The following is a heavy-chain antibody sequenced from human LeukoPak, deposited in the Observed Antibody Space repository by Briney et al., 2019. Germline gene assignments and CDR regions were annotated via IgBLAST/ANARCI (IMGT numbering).Heavy chain of an antibody. CDR1: GGSFSGHY. Sequence: KPSETLSLTCAVYGGSFSGHYWSWIRQPPGKGLEWIGEINHSGSTNYNPSLESRVTISVDTSKNHFSLKLSSVTAADTAVYYCASGQYVDLWSGYYVDWGQGTLVTVSA. CDR3: ASGQYVDLWSGYYVD. J-gene: IGHJ4*02. CDR2: INHSGST. D-gene: IGHD3-3*01. V-gene: IGHV4-34*01.